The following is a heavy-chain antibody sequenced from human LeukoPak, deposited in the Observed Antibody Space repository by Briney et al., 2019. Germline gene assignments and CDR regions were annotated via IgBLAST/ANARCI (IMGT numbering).Heavy chain of an antibody. J-gene: IGHJ4*02. Sequence: SETLPLTCAVYGGSFSGYYWSWIRQPPGKGLEWIGEINHSGSTNYNPSLKSRVTISVDTSKNQFSLKLSSVTAADTAVYYCARRTYNWSARLGRGYFDYWGQGTLVTVSS. V-gene: IGHV4-34*01. CDR1: GGSFSGYY. CDR3: ARRTYNWSARLGRGYFDY. D-gene: IGHD1-1*01. CDR2: INHSGST.